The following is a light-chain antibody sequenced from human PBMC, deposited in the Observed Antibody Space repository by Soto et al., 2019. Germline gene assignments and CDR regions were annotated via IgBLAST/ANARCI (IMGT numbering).Light chain of an antibody. CDR1: QSLNSD. CDR2: GAS. CDR3: QQYNSSSLT. J-gene: IGKJ4*01. Sequence: ETVMTQSPATLSMSPGERATLSCRASQSLNSDLAWYQQKPGQAPRLLIYGASTRATGIPGRFSGSGSGTDFTLTISSLQSEDFAVYYCQQYNSSSLTFGGGTKVDIK. V-gene: IGKV3-15*01.